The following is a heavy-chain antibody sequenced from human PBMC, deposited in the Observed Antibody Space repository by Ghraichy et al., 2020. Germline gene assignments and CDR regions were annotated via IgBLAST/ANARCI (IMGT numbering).Heavy chain of an antibody. D-gene: IGHD3-22*01. V-gene: IGHV4-4*02. CDR3: TREAFTFIENWFDP. CDR1: GGSIRSYHW. CDR2: VYYNGST. Sequence: LETLSLTCAVSGGSIRSYHWWSWVRQPPGKGLEWIGEVYYNGSTNCNPSLKSRVTMSVDMSKNQFSLRLTSVTAADTAVYYCTREAFTFIENWFDPWGPGTLVTVSS. J-gene: IGHJ5*02.